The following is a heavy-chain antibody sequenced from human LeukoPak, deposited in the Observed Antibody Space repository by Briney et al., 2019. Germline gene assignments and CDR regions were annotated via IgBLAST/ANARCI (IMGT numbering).Heavy chain of an antibody. Sequence: GGSLRLSCAASGFTFSSFAMHWVRQAPGKGLEWVAVISYDGGTNKYYADSVKGRFTISRDNSKNTLYLQMNSLRAEDTAIYYCAKDLVWFGELFNWGQGTLVTASS. V-gene: IGHV3-30*18. J-gene: IGHJ4*02. CDR2: ISYDGGTNK. CDR1: GFTFSSFA. D-gene: IGHD3-10*01. CDR3: AKDLVWFGELFN.